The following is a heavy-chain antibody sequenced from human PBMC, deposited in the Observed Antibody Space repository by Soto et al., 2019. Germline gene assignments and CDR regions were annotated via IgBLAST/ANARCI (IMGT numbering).Heavy chain of an antibody. Sequence: GGSLRLSCAAAGFLFRDYGMSWVRQSPGKGLQWVATIHPSGGDTHYAESVRGRFTISRDNSESTLFLQMNSLRADDTAVYYCAKDTPTGAADFWGQGT. J-gene: IGHJ4*02. D-gene: IGHD2-8*02. V-gene: IGHV3-23*01. CDR3: AKDTPTGAADF. CDR1: GFLFRDYG. CDR2: IHPSGGDT.